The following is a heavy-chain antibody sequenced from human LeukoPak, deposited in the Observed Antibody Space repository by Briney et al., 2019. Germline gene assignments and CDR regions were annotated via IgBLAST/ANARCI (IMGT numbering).Heavy chain of an antibody. D-gene: IGHD3-10*01. CDR1: AFTVSSNY. J-gene: IGHJ4*02. Sequence: GGSLRLSCAASAFTVSSNYMSWVRQAPGKGLEWVSVIYSGGSTLYADSVKGRFTISRDNAKNSLYLQMNSLRVEDTAVYYCARERFHGSGAPKYDYWGQGILVTVSS. CDR2: IYSGGST. CDR3: ARERFHGSGAPKYDY. V-gene: IGHV3-66*01.